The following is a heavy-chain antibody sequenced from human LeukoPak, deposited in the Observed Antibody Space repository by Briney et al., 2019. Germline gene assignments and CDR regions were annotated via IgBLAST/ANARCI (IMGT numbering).Heavy chain of an antibody. CDR1: GGSISSSSYY. V-gene: IGHV4-39*01. CDR3: ARQPSLRVDYYYGMDV. CDR2: IYYSGST. D-gene: IGHD2-8*02. Sequence: SETLSLTCTVSGGSISSSSYYWGWIRQPPGKGLEWIGSIYYSGSTYYNPSLKSRVTISVDTSKNQFSLKLSSVTAADTAVYYCARQPSLRVDYYYGMDVWGQGTMVTVSS. J-gene: IGHJ6*02.